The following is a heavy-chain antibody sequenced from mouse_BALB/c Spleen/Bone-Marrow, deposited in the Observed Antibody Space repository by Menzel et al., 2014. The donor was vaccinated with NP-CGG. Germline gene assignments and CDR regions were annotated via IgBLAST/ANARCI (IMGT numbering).Heavy chain of an antibody. CDR2: IWRGGST. CDR1: GFSLTSYD. D-gene: IGHD2-4*01. V-gene: IGHV2-4-1*01. CDR3: ARNEDYDGYYYAMDY. J-gene: IGHJ4*01. Sequence: VQLQQSGPGLVQPSHGLSITCPVSGFSLTSYDLHWVRQSPGKGLEWLGAIWRGGSTDYNAVFISRLSISKDNSKSQVFFKMNSLQADDTAIYYCARNEDYDGYYYAMDYWGQGTSVTVSS.